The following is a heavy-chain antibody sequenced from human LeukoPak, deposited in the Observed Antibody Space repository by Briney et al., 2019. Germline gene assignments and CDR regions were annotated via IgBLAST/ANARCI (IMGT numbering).Heavy chain of an antibody. D-gene: IGHD5-18*01. V-gene: IGHV1-69*04. J-gene: IGHJ4*02. CDR2: IIPILGIA. CDR3: ARGGIQLWLFDY. CDR1: GYTFTGYY. Sequence: SVKVSCKASGYTFTGYYMHWVRQAPGQGLEWMGRIIPILGIANYAQKFQGRVTITADKSTSTAYMELSSLRSEDTAVYYCARGGIQLWLFDYWGQGTLVTVSS.